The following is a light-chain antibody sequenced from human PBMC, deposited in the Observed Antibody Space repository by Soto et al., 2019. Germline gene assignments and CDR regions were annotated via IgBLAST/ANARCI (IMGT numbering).Light chain of an antibody. CDR3: MQATHWPIT. CDR1: QSLVHSDGNTY. Sequence: DIVMTQTTLSSPVTLGQPASISFSSSQSLVHSDGNTYLSWLQQRPGQPPRLLIYKVSNRDSGVPARFSGSGSGTDFALNISRVEADDVGVYYCMQATHWPITFGQGTRLEIK. CDR2: KVS. V-gene: IGKV2-30*02. J-gene: IGKJ5*01.